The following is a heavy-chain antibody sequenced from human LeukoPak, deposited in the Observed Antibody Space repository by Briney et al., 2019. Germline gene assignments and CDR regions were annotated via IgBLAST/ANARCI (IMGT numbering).Heavy chain of an antibody. Sequence: PSETLSLTCTVSGGSVSSGSYYWSWIRQPAGEGLEWIGRIYTSGSTNYNPSLKSRATISVDTSKNHFSLKLSSVTAADTAVYYCTRVGSPPFRPVGGDYVGFWFDPWGQGTLVTVSS. CDR1: GGSVSSGSYY. D-gene: IGHD4-17*01. CDR2: IYTSGST. J-gene: IGHJ5*02. V-gene: IGHV4-61*02. CDR3: TRVGSPPFRPVGGDYVGFWFDP.